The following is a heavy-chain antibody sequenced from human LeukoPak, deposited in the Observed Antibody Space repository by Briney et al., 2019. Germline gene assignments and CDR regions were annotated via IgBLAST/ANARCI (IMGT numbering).Heavy chain of an antibody. V-gene: IGHV3-74*03. Sequence: GGSLRLSCTASAFAFSNYWMHWVRQVPGEGLVWVSRINSDGSSTKYADSVKGRFTISRDNAKNTAYLQMNSLRDGDTAVYFCARGAYYYGSGNAYYYYMDVWGKGTTVTISS. CDR1: AFAFSNYW. J-gene: IGHJ6*03. CDR2: INSDGSST. CDR3: ARGAYYYGSGNAYYYYMDV. D-gene: IGHD3-10*01.